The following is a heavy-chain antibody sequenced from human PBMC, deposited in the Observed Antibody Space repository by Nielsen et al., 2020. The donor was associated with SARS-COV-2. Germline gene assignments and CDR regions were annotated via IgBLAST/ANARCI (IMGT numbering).Heavy chain of an antibody. V-gene: IGHV3-33*01. Sequence: GGSLRLSCAASGFTFSSYGMHWVRQAPGKGLEWVAVIWYDGSNKYYADSVKGRFTISRDNSKNTLYLQMNSLRAEDTAVYYCARVADTAMVTADYWGQGTLVTVSS. J-gene: IGHJ4*02. D-gene: IGHD5-18*01. CDR1: GFTFSSYG. CDR3: ARVADTAMVTADY. CDR2: IWYDGSNK.